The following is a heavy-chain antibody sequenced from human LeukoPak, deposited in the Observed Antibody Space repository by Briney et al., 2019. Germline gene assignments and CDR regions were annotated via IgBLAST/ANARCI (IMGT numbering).Heavy chain of an antibody. D-gene: IGHD2-2*01. CDR1: GGTFSSYA. CDR3: ARAGLGVVPAAIHFDY. CDR2: IIPILGIA. J-gene: IGHJ4*02. Sequence: SVKVSCKASGGTFSSYAISWVRQAPGQGLEWMGRIIPILGIANYAQKLQGRVTMTTDTSTSTAYMELRSLRSDDTAVYYCARAGLGVVPAAIHFDYWGQGTLVTVSS. V-gene: IGHV1-69*04.